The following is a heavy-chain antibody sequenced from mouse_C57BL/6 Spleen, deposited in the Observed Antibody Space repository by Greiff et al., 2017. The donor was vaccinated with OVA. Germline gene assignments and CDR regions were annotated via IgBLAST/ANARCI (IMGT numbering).Heavy chain of an antibody. V-gene: IGHV10-1*01. Sequence: EVKLMESGGGLVQPKGSLKLSCAASGFSFNTYAMNWVRQAPGKGLEWVARIRSKSNNYATYYAESVKNRFTISRDDSESMLYLQMNNLKTEDTAMYYCVRAGSYFDYWGQGTTLTVSS. CDR1: GFSFNTYA. CDR3: VRAGSYFDY. CDR2: IRSKSNNYAT. J-gene: IGHJ2*01.